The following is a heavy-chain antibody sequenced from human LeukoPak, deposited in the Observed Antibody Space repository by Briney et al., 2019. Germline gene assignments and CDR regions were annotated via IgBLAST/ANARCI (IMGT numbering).Heavy chain of an antibody. V-gene: IGHV3-15*01. Sequence: GGSLRLSCAASGFTFSNAWMSWVRQAPGKGLEWVGRIKSKTDGGTTDYAAPVKGRFTISRDDSKNTLYLQMNSLKTEDTAVYYCTTDLGGGKVVAYYYYMDVWGKGTTVTISS. J-gene: IGHJ6*03. CDR1: GFTFSNAW. CDR2: IKSKTDGGTT. D-gene: IGHD2-15*01. CDR3: TTDLGGGKVVAYYYYMDV.